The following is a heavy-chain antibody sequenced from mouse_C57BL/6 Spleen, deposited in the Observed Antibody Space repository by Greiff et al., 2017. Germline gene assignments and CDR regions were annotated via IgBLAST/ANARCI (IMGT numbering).Heavy chain of an antibody. J-gene: IGHJ4*01. CDR3: ARTPYYGSSFYAMDY. D-gene: IGHD1-1*01. Sequence: VQLQQSGAELVRPGTSVKLSCKASGYTFTSYWMHWVKQRPGQGLEWIGVIDPSDSYTNYNQKFKGKATLTVDTSSSTAYMQLSSLTSEDSAVYYCARTPYYGSSFYAMDYWGQGTSVTVSS. CDR2: IDPSDSYT. CDR1: GYTFTSYW. V-gene: IGHV1-59*01.